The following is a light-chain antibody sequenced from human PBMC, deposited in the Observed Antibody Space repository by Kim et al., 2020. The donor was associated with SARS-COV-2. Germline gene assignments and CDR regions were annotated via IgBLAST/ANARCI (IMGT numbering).Light chain of an antibody. CDR1: QSISSY. CDR3: QQSGT. CDR2: SAS. J-gene: IGKJ1*01. Sequence: PSLSASVGDRGTITCRASQSISSYLNWYQQKPGKAPKLLIYSASSLQSGVPSRCSGSGSATDFTLTISSLQPEDFATYYCQQSGTFGQGTKVDIK. V-gene: IGKV1-39*01.